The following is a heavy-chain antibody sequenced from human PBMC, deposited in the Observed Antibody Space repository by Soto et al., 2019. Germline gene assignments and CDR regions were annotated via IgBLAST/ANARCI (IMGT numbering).Heavy chain of an antibody. CDR1: GGSFSGDY. J-gene: IGHJ4*02. CDR3: ARPWFGEYFDY. D-gene: IGHD3-10*01. V-gene: IGHV4-34*01. CDR2: INHSGST. Sequence: PSETLSLTCAVYGGSFSGDYWGWIRQPPGKGLEWIGEINHSGSTNYNPSLKTRVTISVDTSKDQFSLKLSSVPAADTAVYSCARPWFGEYFDYWGQGTLVTVSS.